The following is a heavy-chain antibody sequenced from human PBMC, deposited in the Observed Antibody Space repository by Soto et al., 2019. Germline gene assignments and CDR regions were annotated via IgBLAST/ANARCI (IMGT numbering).Heavy chain of an antibody. CDR2: IIPIFGTA. Sequence: QVQLVQSGAEVKKPGASVRVSCKASGYTFTSYAISWVRQAPGQGLEWMGGIIPIFGTANYAQKFQGRVTITADESTSTAYMELSSLRSEDTAVYYCASPSVAGTPAAAFDIWGQGTMVTVSS. CDR3: ASPSVAGTPAAAFDI. D-gene: IGHD6-19*01. J-gene: IGHJ3*02. V-gene: IGHV1-69*01. CDR1: GYTFTSYA.